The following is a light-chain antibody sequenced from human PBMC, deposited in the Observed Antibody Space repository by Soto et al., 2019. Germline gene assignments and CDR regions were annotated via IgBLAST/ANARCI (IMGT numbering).Light chain of an antibody. V-gene: IGLV4-69*01. CDR3: QTWGTGIRV. J-gene: IGLJ3*02. Sequence: QAVVTQSPSASASLGASVKLTCTLSSGHSSYAIAWHQQQPEKGPRYLMKLNSDGSHSKGDGIPDRFSGSSSGAERYLTISSLQSEDEADYYCQTWGTGIRVFGRGTKLTVL. CDR1: SGHSSYA. CDR2: LNSDGSH.